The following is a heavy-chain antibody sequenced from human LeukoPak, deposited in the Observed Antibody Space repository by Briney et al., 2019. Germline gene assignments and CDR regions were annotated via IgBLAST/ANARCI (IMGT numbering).Heavy chain of an antibody. CDR3: ARGGFYYYGSGSYYRNLYYFDY. CDR2: INHSGST. D-gene: IGHD3-10*01. CDR1: GGSMSGGSDF. J-gene: IGHJ4*02. Sequence: SETLSLTCTVSGGSMSGGSDFWGWIRQPPGKGLEWIGEINHSGSTNYNPSLKSRVTISVDTSKNQFSLKLSSVTAADTAVYYCARGGFYYYGSGSYYRNLYYFDYWAREPWSPSPQ. V-gene: IGHV4-39*07.